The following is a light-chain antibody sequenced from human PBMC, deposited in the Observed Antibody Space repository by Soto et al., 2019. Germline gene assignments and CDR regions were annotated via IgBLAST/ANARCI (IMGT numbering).Light chain of an antibody. V-gene: IGLV2-14*01. CDR1: SSDVGGHNY. CDR3: SSYTSSSTPIV. J-gene: IGLJ1*01. CDR2: EVS. Sequence: QSVLTQPASVSGSPGQSITISCTGTSSDVGGHNYVSWYQQHPGKAPKLMIYEVSNRPSGVSNRFSGSKSGNTASLTISGLQAEDEADYYCSSYTSSSTPIVFGTGTKVTVL.